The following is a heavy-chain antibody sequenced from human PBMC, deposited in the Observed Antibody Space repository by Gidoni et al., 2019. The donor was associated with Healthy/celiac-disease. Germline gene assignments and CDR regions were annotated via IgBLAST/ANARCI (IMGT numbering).Heavy chain of an antibody. D-gene: IGHD1-26*01. V-gene: IGHV4-34*01. CDR1: GGSFSGYY. CDR2: INHSGST. Sequence: QVQLQQWGAGLLKPSETLSLTCAVYGGSFSGYYWSWIRQPPGKGLVWIGEINHSGSTNYNPSLKSRVTISVDTSKNQFSLKLRSVTAADTAVYYCARGLVGATAYRYYYSYGMDVWGQGTTVTVSS. J-gene: IGHJ6*02. CDR3: ARGLVGATAYRYYYSYGMDV.